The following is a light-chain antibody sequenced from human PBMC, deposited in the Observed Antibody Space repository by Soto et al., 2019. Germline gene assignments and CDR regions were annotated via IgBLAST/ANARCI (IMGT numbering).Light chain of an antibody. V-gene: IGLV2-14*01. Sequence: QSALTQPASVSGSPGQSITISCTGTSSDVGGYNYVSWYQQHPGKAPKLMIYEVSNRPSGVSNRFSGSKSGNTASLTISGLQAEDEASDYCSAYTSSSIDYVFGTGTKLTVL. CDR1: SSDVGGYNY. CDR3: SAYTSSSIDYV. CDR2: EVS. J-gene: IGLJ1*01.